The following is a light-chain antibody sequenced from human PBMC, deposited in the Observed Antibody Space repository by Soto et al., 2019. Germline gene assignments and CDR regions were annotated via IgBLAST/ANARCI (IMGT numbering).Light chain of an antibody. CDR3: QKYNSAPFT. CDR1: QGIAPY. Sequence: DAQMTQSTSSLSAFVGDRVTITCRASQGIAPYLAWFQQKPGKVPKLLIYATSTLQSGVPSRFSGSGSGTDFTLTINSLQPEDVGTYYCQKYNSAPFTFGGGTKVEIK. CDR2: ATS. J-gene: IGKJ4*01. V-gene: IGKV1-27*01.